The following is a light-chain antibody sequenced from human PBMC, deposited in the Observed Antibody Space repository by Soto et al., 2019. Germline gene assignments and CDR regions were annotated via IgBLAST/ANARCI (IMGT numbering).Light chain of an antibody. CDR3: QQYNSYPLT. V-gene: IGKV1-5*03. Sequence: DIHMTQSPSTLSASVGDRVTITCRASQSISSWLAWYQQKPGKAPKLLIYKASSLESGVPSRFSGSGSGTEFTLSISSLQPDDFATYYCQQYNSYPLTFGGGTKVEIK. J-gene: IGKJ4*01. CDR1: QSISSW. CDR2: KAS.